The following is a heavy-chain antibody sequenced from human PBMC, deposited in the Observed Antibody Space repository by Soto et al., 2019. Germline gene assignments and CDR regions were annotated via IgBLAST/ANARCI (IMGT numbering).Heavy chain of an antibody. J-gene: IGHJ3*02. D-gene: IGHD6-13*01. CDR2: ISGSGGST. Sequence: GESLKISCAASGFTFSSYAMSWVRQAPGKGLEWVSAISGSGGSTYYADSVKGRFTISRDNSKNTLYLQMNSLRAEDTAVYYCAKAPSSSSFAFDIWGQGTMVTVSS. V-gene: IGHV3-23*01. CDR3: AKAPSSSSFAFDI. CDR1: GFTFSSYA.